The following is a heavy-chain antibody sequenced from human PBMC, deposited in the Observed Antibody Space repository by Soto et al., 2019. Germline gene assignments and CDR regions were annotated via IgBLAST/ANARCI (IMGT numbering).Heavy chain of an antibody. CDR2: IKSKTDGGTT. CDR3: TTDQGTTLGVGGMDV. Sequence: EVQLVESGGGLVKPGGSLRLSCAASGFTFSNAWMSWVRQAPGKGLEWVGRIKSKTDGGTTDYAVPVKGRFTISRDDSKNTLYLQMNSLKTEDTAVYYCTTDQGTTLGVGGMDVWGQGTTVTVSS. V-gene: IGHV3-15*01. CDR1: GFTFSNAW. D-gene: IGHD3-16*01. J-gene: IGHJ6*02.